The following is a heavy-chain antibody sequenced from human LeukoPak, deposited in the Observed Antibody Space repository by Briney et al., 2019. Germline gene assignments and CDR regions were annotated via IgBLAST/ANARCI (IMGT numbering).Heavy chain of an antibody. CDR2: IIPIFGTT. Sequence: SVKVSCKASGGTFSSYTISWVRQAPGQGLEWMGGIIPIFGTTNYAQNFQGRVTITADESTSTAYMELSSLRSEDTAVYYCARSGGWYEKYYFDYWGQGTLVTVSS. CDR1: GGTFSSYT. D-gene: IGHD6-19*01. V-gene: IGHV1-69*13. CDR3: ARSGGWYEKYYFDY. J-gene: IGHJ4*02.